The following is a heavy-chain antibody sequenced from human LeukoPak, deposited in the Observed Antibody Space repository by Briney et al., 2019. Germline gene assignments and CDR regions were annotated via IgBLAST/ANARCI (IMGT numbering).Heavy chain of an antibody. V-gene: IGHV4-59*01. D-gene: IGHD6-19*01. CDR2: IYYSGST. J-gene: IGHJ4*02. Sequence: SETLSLTCTVSGGSISSYYWSWIRQPPGKGLEWIGYIYYSGSTNYNPALKSRATISVDTSKNQFSLRLSSVTAADTAVYYCARGPPTYSSGWYVNYWGQGTLVTVSS. CDR1: GGSISSYY. CDR3: ARGPPTYSSGWYVNY.